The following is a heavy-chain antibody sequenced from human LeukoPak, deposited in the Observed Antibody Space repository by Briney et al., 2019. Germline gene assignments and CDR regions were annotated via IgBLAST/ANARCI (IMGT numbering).Heavy chain of an antibody. Sequence: GGSLRLSCAASGFTFSSYWMSWVRQAPGKGLEWVANIKQDGSEKNYVDSVKGRFTISRDNSKNTLYLQMNSLRAEDTAVYYCAKDDPNDYMPWIYWGQGTLVTVSS. J-gene: IGHJ4*02. CDR2: IKQDGSEK. D-gene: IGHD4-11*01. V-gene: IGHV3-7*03. CDR1: GFTFSSYW. CDR3: AKDDPNDYMPWIY.